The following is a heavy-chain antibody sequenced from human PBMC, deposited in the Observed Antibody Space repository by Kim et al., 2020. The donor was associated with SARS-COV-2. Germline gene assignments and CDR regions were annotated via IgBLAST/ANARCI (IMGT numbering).Heavy chain of an antibody. D-gene: IGHD3-9*01. Sequence: GGSLRLSCAASGFTFSSYAMHWVRQAPGKGLEWVAVISYDGSNKYYADSVKGRFTISRDNSKNTLYLQMNSLRAEDTAVYYCVRVKLKGLRYFNAFDIWGQGTMVTVSS. CDR2: ISYDGSNK. CDR3: VRVKLKGLRYFNAFDI. V-gene: IGHV3-30*04. CDR1: GFTFSSYA. J-gene: IGHJ3*02.